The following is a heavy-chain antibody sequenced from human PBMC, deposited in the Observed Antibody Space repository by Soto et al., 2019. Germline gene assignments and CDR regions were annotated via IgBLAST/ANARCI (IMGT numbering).Heavy chain of an antibody. J-gene: IGHJ6*02. CDR3: AKERYGQLYLEDYGMDV. CDR1: GFTCEEHA. Sequence: EVQLVESGGGLVQPGRSLRLSCAASGFTCEEHAMHWVRQVPGEGLEWVSGVFCKGGSTGYADSVKGRFTISRDNAKNSLYLQMNSLRIEDTAVYYCAKERYGQLYLEDYGMDVWGQGTTVTVSS. CDR2: VFCKGGST. D-gene: IGHD3-16*01. V-gene: IGHV3-9*01.